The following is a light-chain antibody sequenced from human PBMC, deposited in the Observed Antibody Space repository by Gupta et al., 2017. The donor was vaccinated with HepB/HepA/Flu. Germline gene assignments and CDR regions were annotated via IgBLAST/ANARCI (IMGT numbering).Light chain of an antibody. CDR2: DAS. J-gene: IGKJ4*01. Sequence: DIVWTQSPVTRSWSPGERATLSCRASQSVSRYLAWYQQKPGQPPSLLVFDASNRATGVPARFSGSGSGTDFTLTISSLEPEDFAVYYCQQRINWPLTFGGGTRVEIK. V-gene: IGKV3-11*01. CDR3: QQRINWPLT. CDR1: QSVSRY.